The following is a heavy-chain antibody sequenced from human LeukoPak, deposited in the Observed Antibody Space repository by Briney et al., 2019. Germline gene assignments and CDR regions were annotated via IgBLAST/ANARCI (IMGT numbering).Heavy chain of an antibody. CDR1: GGSVSSGSYY. CDR3: ARDQQWLGYYYGMDV. J-gene: IGHJ6*02. Sequence: SETLSLTCTVSGGSVSSGSYYWSWIRQPPGKGLEWIGYIYYSGSTNYNPSLKSRVTISVDTSKNQFSPKLSSVTAADTAVYYCARDQQWLGYYYGMDVWGQGTTVTASS. V-gene: IGHV4-61*01. CDR2: IYYSGST. D-gene: IGHD6-19*01.